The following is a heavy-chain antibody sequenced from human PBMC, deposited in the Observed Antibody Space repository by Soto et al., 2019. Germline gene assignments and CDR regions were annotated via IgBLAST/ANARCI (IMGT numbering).Heavy chain of an antibody. J-gene: IGHJ4*02. CDR2: IWYDGSNK. CDR3: ARAVTTIANYFDY. V-gene: IGHV3-33*01. CDR1: GFTFSIYG. Sequence: GGSLRLSCAASGFTFSIYGMHWFRQAPGKGLEWVAVIWYDGSNKYYADSVKGRFTISRDNSKNTLYLQMNSLRAEDTAVYYCARAVTTIANYFDYWGQGTLVTVSS. D-gene: IGHD4-17*01.